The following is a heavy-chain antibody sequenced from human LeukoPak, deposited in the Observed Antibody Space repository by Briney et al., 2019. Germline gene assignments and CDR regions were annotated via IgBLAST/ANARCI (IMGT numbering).Heavy chain of an antibody. CDR3: ARDLDFGSGRSLGAFDI. D-gene: IGHD3-10*01. Sequence: GGSLRLSCAVSGFTFSRYWMTWVRQAPGKGLEWVAGIKQDGNEKYYVDSVRGRFTISRDNAKNSLYLQMNSLRAEDTAVYYCARDLDFGSGRSLGAFDIWGQGTMVTVSS. V-gene: IGHV3-7*03. J-gene: IGHJ3*02. CDR2: IKQDGNEK. CDR1: GFTFSRYW.